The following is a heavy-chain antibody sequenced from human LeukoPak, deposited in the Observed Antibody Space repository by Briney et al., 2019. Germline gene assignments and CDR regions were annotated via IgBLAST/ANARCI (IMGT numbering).Heavy chain of an antibody. CDR3: AKGWQVGY. CDR2: FSGGGGST. Sequence: PGGSLRLSCAASGFTFSSYGMSWVRQAPGKGLEWVSSFSGGGGSTYYADSVKGRFTISTDNSKNTLYLQMNSLRAEDTAVYYCAKGWQVGYWGQGTLVTVSS. CDR1: GFTFSSYG. J-gene: IGHJ4*02. D-gene: IGHD3-10*01. V-gene: IGHV3-23*01.